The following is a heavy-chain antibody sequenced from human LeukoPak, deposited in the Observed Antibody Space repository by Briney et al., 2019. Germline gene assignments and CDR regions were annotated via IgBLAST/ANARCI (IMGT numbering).Heavy chain of an antibody. CDR3: ARDEGTTRPYFDY. D-gene: IGHD1-7*01. CDR1: GFTFSSYS. Sequence: GGSLRLSCAASGFTFSSYSMNWVRQAPGKGLEWVSSISSSSSYIYYADSVKGRFTISRDNAKNSLYLQMNSLRAEDTAVYYCARDEGTTRPYFDYWGQGTLVTVSS. J-gene: IGHJ4*02. CDR2: ISSSSSYI. V-gene: IGHV3-21*04.